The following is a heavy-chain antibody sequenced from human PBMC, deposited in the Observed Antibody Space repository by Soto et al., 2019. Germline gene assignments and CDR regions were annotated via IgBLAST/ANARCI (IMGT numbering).Heavy chain of an antibody. D-gene: IGHD2-2*01. CDR1: GFTFSSYG. J-gene: IGHJ5*02. V-gene: IGHV3-30*18. CDR2: ISYGGSNK. CDR3: AKDNCISTSCYRLYNWFDP. Sequence: QVQLVESGGGVVQPGRSLRLSCAASGFTFSSYGMHWVRQAPGKGLEWVAVISYGGSNKYYADSVKGRFTISRDNSKITRYLQMNNLRVADTAVYYCAKDNCISTSCYRLYNWFDPWGQGTLVTVSS.